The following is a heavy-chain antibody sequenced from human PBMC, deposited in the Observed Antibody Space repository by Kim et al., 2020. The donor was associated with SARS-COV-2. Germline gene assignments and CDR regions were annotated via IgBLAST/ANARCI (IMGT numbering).Heavy chain of an antibody. Sequence: GGSLRLSCAASGFTFSSYAMHWVRQAPGKGLEWVAVISYDGINKYYADSVKGRFTISRDNSKNTLYLQMNSLRAEDTAVYYCAREITMVRGVIITNYYYGMDVWGQGTTVTVSS. J-gene: IGHJ6*02. CDR2: ISYDGINK. D-gene: IGHD3-10*01. CDR3: AREITMVRGVIITNYYYGMDV. CDR1: GFTFSSYA. V-gene: IGHV3-30*04.